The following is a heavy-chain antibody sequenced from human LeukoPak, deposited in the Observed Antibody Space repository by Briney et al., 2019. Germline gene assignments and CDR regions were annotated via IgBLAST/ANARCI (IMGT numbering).Heavy chain of an antibody. CDR1: GFTFSSYS. Sequence: GGSLRLSCAASGFTFSSYSMNWVRQAPGKGLEWVSYISSSSGTILYADSVKGRFTISRDNAKNSLYLQMNSLRAEDTAVYYCARDSRWELPTGYYYGMDVWGQGTTVTVSS. V-gene: IGHV3-48*01. J-gene: IGHJ6*02. CDR3: ARDSRWELPTGYYYGMDV. D-gene: IGHD1-26*01. CDR2: ISSSSGTI.